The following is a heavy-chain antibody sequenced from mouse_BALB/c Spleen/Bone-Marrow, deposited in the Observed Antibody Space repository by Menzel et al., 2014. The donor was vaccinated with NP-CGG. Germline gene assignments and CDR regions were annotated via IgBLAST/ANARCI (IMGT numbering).Heavy chain of an antibody. CDR1: GFTFSDYY. J-gene: IGHJ3*01. CDR3: ANYYGSTWFAY. Sequence: EVKLMESGGGLVKPGGSLKLSRAASGFTFSDYYMYWVRQTPEKRLEWVATISDGGSYTYYPDSVKGRFTISRDNAKNNLYLQMSSLKSEDTAMYYCANYYGSTWFAYWGQGTLVTVSA. CDR2: ISDGGSYT. D-gene: IGHD1-1*01. V-gene: IGHV5-4*02.